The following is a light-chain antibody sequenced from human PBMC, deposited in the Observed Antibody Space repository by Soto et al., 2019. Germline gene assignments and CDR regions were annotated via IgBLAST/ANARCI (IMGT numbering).Light chain of an antibody. V-gene: IGKV3-20*01. J-gene: IGKJ1*01. CDR3: QHYLRLPRT. Sequence: EIVLTQSPGTLSLSPGERATLSCRASQSVSSNYLAWYQQKPGQAPRLLIYGASSRATGIPDRFSGSASGTDFTLTISRLEPEDFAVYYCQHYLRLPRTFGQGTKVEIK. CDR1: QSVSSNY. CDR2: GAS.